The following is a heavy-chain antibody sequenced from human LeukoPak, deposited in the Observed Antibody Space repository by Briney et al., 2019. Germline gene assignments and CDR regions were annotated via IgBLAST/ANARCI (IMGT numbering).Heavy chain of an antibody. V-gene: IGHV4-30-2*01. CDR3: AGGFWSGPQAPHY. CDR1: GGSISSGGYS. J-gene: IGHJ4*02. D-gene: IGHD3-3*01. CDR2: IYHSGST. Sequence: SETLSLTCAVSGGSISSGGYSWSRIRQPPGKGLEWIGYIYHSGSTYYNPSLKSRVTISVDRSKNQFSLKLSSVTAADTAVYYCAGGFWSGPQAPHYWGQGTLVTVSS.